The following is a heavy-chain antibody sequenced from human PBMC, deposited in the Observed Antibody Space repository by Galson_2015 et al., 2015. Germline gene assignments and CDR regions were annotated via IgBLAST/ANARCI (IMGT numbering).Heavy chain of an antibody. CDR3: ARASQDCNSPSCPVNY. J-gene: IGHJ4*02. CDR1: GGAFANYD. V-gene: IGHV1-69*06. D-gene: IGHD2-2*01. CDR2: ITPIFTTA. Sequence: SVKVSCKASGGAFANYDISWVRQAPGQGLEWMGGITPIFTTAKYAQKFQGRVTITADRSTSTAYMELSRLRNDDTAVYYCARASQDCNSPSCPVNYWGEGTPVTVS.